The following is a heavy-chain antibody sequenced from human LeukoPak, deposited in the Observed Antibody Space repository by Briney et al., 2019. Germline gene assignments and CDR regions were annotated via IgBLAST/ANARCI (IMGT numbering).Heavy chain of an antibody. Sequence: ASVTVSCKASGYTLTGYCMHWVRQAPGQGLEWLGWINTKSGATNYAQNFQGRVTMTRDTSMKTTYMELNRLRSDDTAVYYCARDLGISGWYAPPLGYFDYWGQGTLLTVSS. J-gene: IGHJ4*02. CDR3: ARDLGISGWYAPPLGYFDY. CDR1: GYTLTGYC. D-gene: IGHD6-19*01. CDR2: INTKSGAT. V-gene: IGHV1-2*02.